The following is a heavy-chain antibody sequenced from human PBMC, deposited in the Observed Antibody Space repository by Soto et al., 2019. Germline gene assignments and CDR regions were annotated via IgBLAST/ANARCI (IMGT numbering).Heavy chain of an antibody. CDR1: GGSITSGGSF. D-gene: IGHD2-15*01. J-gene: IGHJ5*02. Sequence: SEILSLTCTVSGGSITSGGSFWSWIRQHPGKGPEWIAFIGYSGATSYNPSLASRVTISADTYKSQFSLNLRSVTAADTAVYYCARGGASSKWFAPWGQGTLVTVSS. V-gene: IGHV4-31*03. CDR3: ARGGASSKWFAP. CDR2: IGYSGAT.